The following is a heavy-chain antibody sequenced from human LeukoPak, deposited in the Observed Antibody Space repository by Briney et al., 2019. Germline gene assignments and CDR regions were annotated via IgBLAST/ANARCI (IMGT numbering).Heavy chain of an antibody. CDR2: IFTSGGT. CDR3: ATSAAMAGWMGYFDY. CDR1: AGSISIYY. D-gene: IGHD6-19*01. Sequence: SETLSLTCTLSAGSISIYYWSCFGPHVAGGRGWSGRIFTSGGTNYTPSLKSRVTMSVDTSNNQFSLQLSSVTAADTAVYYCATSAAMAGWMGYFDYWGQGTLVTVSS. J-gene: IGHJ4*02. V-gene: IGHV4-4*07.